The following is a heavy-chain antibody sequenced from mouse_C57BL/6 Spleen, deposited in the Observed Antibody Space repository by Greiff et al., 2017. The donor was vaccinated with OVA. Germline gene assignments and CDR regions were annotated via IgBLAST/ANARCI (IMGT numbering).Heavy chain of an antibody. CDR3: ARDGLLRPYAMDY. CDR2: ISDGGSYT. D-gene: IGHD1-2*01. V-gene: IGHV5-4*01. CDR1: GFTFSSYA. J-gene: IGHJ4*01. Sequence: EVKLVESGGGLVKPGGSLKLSCAASGFTFSSYAMSWVRQTPEKRLEWVATISDGGSYTYYPDNVKGRFTISRDNAKNNLYLQMSHLKSEDTAMYYCARDGLLRPYAMDYWGQGTSVTVSS.